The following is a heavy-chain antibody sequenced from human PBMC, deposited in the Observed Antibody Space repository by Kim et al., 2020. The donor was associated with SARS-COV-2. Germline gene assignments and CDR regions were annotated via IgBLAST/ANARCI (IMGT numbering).Heavy chain of an antibody. J-gene: IGHJ4*02. CDR2: ISGSGDST. D-gene: IGHD3-16*02. V-gene: IGHV3-23*01. Sequence: GGSLRLSCADSGFSFNSYAMSWVRQAPGKGLEWVSTISGSGDSTYYADSVKGRFTISRDNSKNTLYLQMDSLRAEDTAVYYCAKTGRQDYDYIWGSYRQGHYWGQGTLVTVSS. CDR1: GFSFNSYA. CDR3: AKTGRQDYDYIWGSYRQGHY.